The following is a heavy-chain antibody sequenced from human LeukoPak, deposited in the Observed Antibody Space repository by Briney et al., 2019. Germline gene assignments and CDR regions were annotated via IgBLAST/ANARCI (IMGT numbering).Heavy chain of an antibody. Sequence: GGSLRLSCAASGFTFRDHWMSWVRQAPGKGLEWVANIKQDESKRYYVDSVKGRFTISRDNAENSLYLQINSLRAEDTAVYYCAREASLYCSGNDCYWAFDRWGQGTLVIISS. CDR2: IKQDESKR. CDR3: AREASLYCSGNDCYWAFDR. D-gene: IGHD2-15*01. V-gene: IGHV3-7*01. J-gene: IGHJ5*02. CDR1: GFTFRDHW.